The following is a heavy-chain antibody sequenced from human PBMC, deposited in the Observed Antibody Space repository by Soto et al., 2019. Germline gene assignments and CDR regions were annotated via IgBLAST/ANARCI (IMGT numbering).Heavy chain of an antibody. CDR1: GYSFTSYW. CDR2: IYPGDSDT. V-gene: IGHV5-51*01. D-gene: IGHD3-10*01. CDR3: ARQTSGVDP. J-gene: IGHJ5*02. Sequence: GEXLKISSKGSGYSFTSYWIGWVRRMPGKGLEWMGIIYPGDSDTRYSPSLQGQVTISADKSISTAYLQWSSLKASDTAIYYCARQTSGVDPWGQGTLVTVSS.